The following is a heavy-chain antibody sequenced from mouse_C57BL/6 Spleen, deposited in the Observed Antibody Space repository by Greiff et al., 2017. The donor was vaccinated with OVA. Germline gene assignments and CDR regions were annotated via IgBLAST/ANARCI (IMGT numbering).Heavy chain of an antibody. CDR1: GYTFTSYW. V-gene: IGHV1-64*01. Sequence: QVQLQQPGAELVKPGASVKLSCKASGYTFTSYWMHWVKQRPGQGLEWIGMIHPNSGSTNYNEKFKSKATLTVDKSSSTAYMQLSSLTSEDSAVYYCARRNYYGSSYEGWCAYWGQGTLVTVSA. CDR3: ARRNYYGSSYEGWCAY. CDR2: IHPNSGST. D-gene: IGHD1-1*01. J-gene: IGHJ3*01.